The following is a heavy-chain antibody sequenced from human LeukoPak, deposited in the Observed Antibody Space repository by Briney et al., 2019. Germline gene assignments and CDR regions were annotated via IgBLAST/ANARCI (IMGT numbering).Heavy chain of an antibody. CDR1: GYNFTSDW. J-gene: IGHJ4*02. CDR2: IYPGDSDT. Sequence: GESLTITCKGSGYNFTSDWIGWVRQMPGKGLEWMGIIYPGDSDTRYSPSFQGQVFISADKSISTAYLQWSSLKASDTAMYYCARLGDLYGDYGIHDYWGQGTLITVSS. D-gene: IGHD4-17*01. V-gene: IGHV5-51*01. CDR3: ARLGDLYGDYGIHDY.